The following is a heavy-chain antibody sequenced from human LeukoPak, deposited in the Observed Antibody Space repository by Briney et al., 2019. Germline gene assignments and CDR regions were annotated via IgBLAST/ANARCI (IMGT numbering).Heavy chain of an antibody. V-gene: IGHV3-7*01. CDR2: IKQDGSEK. CDR3: AREHSGWYGGYNWFDP. D-gene: IGHD6-19*01. Sequence: TGGSLRLSCAASGFTFSSYWMSWVRQAPGKGLEWVANIKQDGSEKYYVDSVKGRFTISRDNAKNSLYLQMNSLRAEDTAVYYCAREHSGWYGGYNWFDPWGQGTLVTVSS. J-gene: IGHJ5*02. CDR1: GFTFSSYW.